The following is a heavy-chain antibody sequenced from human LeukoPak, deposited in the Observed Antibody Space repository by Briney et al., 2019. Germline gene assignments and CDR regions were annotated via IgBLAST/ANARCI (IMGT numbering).Heavy chain of an antibody. CDR1: GYTFTSYD. CDR2: MNPNSGNT. D-gene: IGHD3-10*01. J-gene: IGHJ4*02. Sequence: ASVTVSCTASGYTFTSYDINWVRQATGQGLEWMGWMNPNSGNTGYAQKFQGRVTMTRNTSISTAYMELSSLRSEDTAVYYCARWDMVRGVINDYWGQGTLATVSS. CDR3: ARWDMVRGVINDY. V-gene: IGHV1-8*01.